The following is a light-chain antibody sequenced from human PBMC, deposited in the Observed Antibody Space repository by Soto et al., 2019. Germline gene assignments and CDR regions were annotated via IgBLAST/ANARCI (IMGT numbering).Light chain of an antibody. Sequence: DIVMTQSPDSLAVSLGERATFNCKSSQSVFFSSNNKNYLAWYQQKPGQPPKLLIYWASSRVSGVPDRISGSGSGTDFPLTISGLQAEDVGIYYCQQFYSTPLTFGQGTKLEIK. J-gene: IGKJ2*01. CDR3: QQFYSTPLT. CDR2: WAS. V-gene: IGKV4-1*01. CDR1: QSVFFSSNNKNY.